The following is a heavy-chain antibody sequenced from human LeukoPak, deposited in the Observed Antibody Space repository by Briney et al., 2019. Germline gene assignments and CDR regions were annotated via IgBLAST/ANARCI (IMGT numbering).Heavy chain of an antibody. CDR2: IKQDGRVT. D-gene: IGHD1-1*01. CDR1: GLSFSSYW. Sequence: GGSLRLSCVASGLSFSSYWMTWVRQAPGKGLEWVANIKQDGRVTQYVESVKGRFTISRDNSKNTVYLQMNSLRAEDTAVYYCARTWNGAFDIWGQGTMVTVSS. J-gene: IGHJ3*02. V-gene: IGHV3-7*01. CDR3: ARTWNGAFDI.